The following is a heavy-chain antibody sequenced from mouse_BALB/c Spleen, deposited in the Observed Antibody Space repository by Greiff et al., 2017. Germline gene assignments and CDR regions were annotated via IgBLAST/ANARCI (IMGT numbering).Heavy chain of an antibody. CDR2: ISYSGST. D-gene: IGHD1-1*02. J-gene: IGHJ4*01. Sequence: EVMLVESGPGLVKPSQSLSLTCTVTGYSITSDYAWNWIRQFPGNKLEWMGYISYSGSTSYNPSLKSRISITRDTSKNQFFLQLNSVTTEDTATYYCARLGGRAMDYWGQGTSVTVSS. V-gene: IGHV3-2*02. CDR1: GYSITSDYA. CDR3: ARLGGRAMDY.